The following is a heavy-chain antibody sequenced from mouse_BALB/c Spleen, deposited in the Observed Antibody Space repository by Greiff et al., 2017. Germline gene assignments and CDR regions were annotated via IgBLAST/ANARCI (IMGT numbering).Heavy chain of an antibody. CDR3: AREGLTGAWFAY. J-gene: IGHJ3*01. CDR1: GYSITSGYY. Sequence: EVKLMESGPGLVKPSQSLSLTCSVTGYSITSGYYWNWIRQFPGNKLEWMGYISYDGSNNYNPSLKNRISITRDTSKNQFFLKLNSVTTEDTATYYCAREGLTGAWFAYWGQGTLVTVSA. V-gene: IGHV3-6*02. D-gene: IGHD4-1*01. CDR2: ISYDGSN.